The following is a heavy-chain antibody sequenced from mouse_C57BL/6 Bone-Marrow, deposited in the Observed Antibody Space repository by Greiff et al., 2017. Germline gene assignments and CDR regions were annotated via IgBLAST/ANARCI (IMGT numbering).Heavy chain of an antibody. CDR1: GFTFSNYW. Sequence: EVKVEESGGGLVQPGGSMKLSCVASGFTFSNYWMNWVRQSPEKGLEWVAQIRLKSDNYATHYAESVKGRFTISRDDSKSSVYLQMNNLRAEDTGIYYCTGSTAQMAWFAYWGQGTLVTVSA. CDR2: IRLKSDNYAT. J-gene: IGHJ3*01. V-gene: IGHV6-3*01. CDR3: TGSTAQMAWFAY. D-gene: IGHD3-2*02.